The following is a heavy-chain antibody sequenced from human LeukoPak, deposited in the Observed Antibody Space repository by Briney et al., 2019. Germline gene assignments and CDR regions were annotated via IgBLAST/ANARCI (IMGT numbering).Heavy chain of an antibody. J-gene: IGHJ4*02. V-gene: IGHV3-53*01. CDR2: LYSGGST. CDR3: VRDSPDSPYTSGWYGN. D-gene: IGHD6-13*01. CDR1: GFTVSTTY. Sequence: GGSLRLSCAAFGFTVSTTYMNWVRQAPGKGLEWVSPLYSGGSTHYADSVKGRFTVSRDNSKNTLYLQMNSLRAEDTAIYYCVRDSPDSPYTSGWYGNWGQGIRVTVSS.